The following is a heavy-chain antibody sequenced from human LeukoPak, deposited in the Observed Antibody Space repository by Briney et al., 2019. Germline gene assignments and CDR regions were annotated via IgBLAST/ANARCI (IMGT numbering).Heavy chain of an antibody. V-gene: IGHV4-31*03. CDR1: GGSISSGGYY. D-gene: IGHD6-13*01. Sequence: PSQTLSLTCTVSGGSISSGGYYWSWIRQHPGKGLEWIGYIYNSGSTYYNPSLKSRATISVDTSKNQFSLKLSSVTAADTAVYYCAMFSSSWINAFDTWGQGTMVTVSS. J-gene: IGHJ3*02. CDR3: AMFSSSWINAFDT. CDR2: IYNSGST.